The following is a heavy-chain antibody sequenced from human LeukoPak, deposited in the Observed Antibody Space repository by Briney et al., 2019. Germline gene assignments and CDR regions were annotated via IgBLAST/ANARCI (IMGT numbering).Heavy chain of an antibody. J-gene: IGHJ6*03. V-gene: IGHV4-39*07. CDR2: IYYSGST. CDR1: GGSISSSSYY. Sequence: SETLSLTCTVSGGSISSSSYYWGWIRQPPGKGLEWIGSIYYSGSTYYNPSLKSRVTISVDTSKNQFFLKLSSVTAADTAVYYCARVINDVVVPAAIRHYYYYYYMDVWGKGTTVTVSS. CDR3: ARVINDVVVPAAIRHYYYYYYMDV. D-gene: IGHD2-2*02.